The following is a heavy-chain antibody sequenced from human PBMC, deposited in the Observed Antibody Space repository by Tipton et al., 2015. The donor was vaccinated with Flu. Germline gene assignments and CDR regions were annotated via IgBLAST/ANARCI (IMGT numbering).Heavy chain of an antibody. Sequence: AVSGFTFSDYEMNWVRQAPGKGLEWVSHINPSGTTEYYADAVEGRFAISRDNAKNSLSLQMNSLRAEDAAVYYCARGFIRLCDYWGQGTLVAVSS. CDR3: ARGFIRLCDY. V-gene: IGHV3-48*03. CDR2: INPSGTTE. J-gene: IGHJ4*02. CDR1: GFTFSDYE. D-gene: IGHD3-16*01.